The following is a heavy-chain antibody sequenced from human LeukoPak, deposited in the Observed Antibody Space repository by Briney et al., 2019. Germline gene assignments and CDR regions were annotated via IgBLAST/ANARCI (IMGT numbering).Heavy chain of an antibody. Sequence: GGSLRLSCAASGFTFNTYAMSWVRQAPGKGLEWVSLISANGVRTFYADSVKGRFIISRDNSKNTLYLQMDSLRAEDTAVYYCAKFLMTAVTTGFGSWGQGTLVTVSS. D-gene: IGHD4-17*01. CDR1: GFTFNTYA. CDR3: AKFLMTAVTTGFGS. J-gene: IGHJ4*02. V-gene: IGHV3-23*01. CDR2: ISANGVRT.